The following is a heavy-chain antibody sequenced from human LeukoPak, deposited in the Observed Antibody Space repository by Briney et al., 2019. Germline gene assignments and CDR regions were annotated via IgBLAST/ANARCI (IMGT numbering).Heavy chain of an antibody. D-gene: IGHD2-15*01. CDR3: ARDIVMVVGSFYYGMDF. CDR1: GYTFTSYD. J-gene: IGHJ6*02. CDR2: MNPNSGNT. Sequence: GASVKVSCKASGYTFTSYDINWVRQATGQGLEWMGWMNPNSGNTGYAQKFQGRVTMTRNTSISTAYMELSSLRSEDTAVYYCARDIVMVVGSFYYGMDFWGQGTTVTVS. V-gene: IGHV1-8*01.